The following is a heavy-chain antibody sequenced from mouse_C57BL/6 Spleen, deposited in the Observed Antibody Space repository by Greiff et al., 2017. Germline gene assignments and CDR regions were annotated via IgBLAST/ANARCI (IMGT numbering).Heavy chain of an antibody. CDR2: IDPSDRYT. CDR3: ASDGYYGDYYAMDY. D-gene: IGHD2-3*01. J-gene: IGHJ4*01. V-gene: IGHV1-59*01. Sequence: QVQLQQPGAELVRPGPSVQLSCKASGYTFTSYWLHWVKQRPGQGLEWLGVIDPSDRYTNYNQKFKGKATFTVDTSSSTAYMQLCSLTSEDSAFYYCASDGYYGDYYAMDYWGQGTSVTVSS. CDR1: GYTFTSYW.